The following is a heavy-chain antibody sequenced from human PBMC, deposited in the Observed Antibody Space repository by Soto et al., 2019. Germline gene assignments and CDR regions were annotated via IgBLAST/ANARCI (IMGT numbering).Heavy chain of an antibody. J-gene: IGHJ6*02. D-gene: IGHD5-12*01. CDR3: ARAEGYMDV. CDR1: GGSVSSGSYY. V-gene: IGHV4-61*01. CDR2: IYYSGST. Sequence: QVQLQESGPGLVKPSETLSLTCTVSGGSVSSGSYYWSWIRQPPGKGLEWIGYIYYSGSTNYNPSLKSRVTISVDTSKNQFSLKLSSVTAADTAVYYCARAEGYMDVWGQGTTVTVSS.